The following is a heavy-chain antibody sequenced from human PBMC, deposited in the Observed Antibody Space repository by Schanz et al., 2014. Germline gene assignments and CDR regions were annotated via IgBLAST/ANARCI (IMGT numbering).Heavy chain of an antibody. D-gene: IGHD2-2*01. Sequence: QVQLVSSGGGVVQPGGSLRLSCVASGFTFSSYRMHWVRQAPGKGLEWVALIRYDGITKYYLDSVKGRFTISRDESKNTLYLQMNSLRAEDTAVYYCAREDGTSNTRCFDYWGQGALVTVSS. CDR2: IRYDGITK. V-gene: IGHV3-30*02. CDR3: AREDGTSNTRCFDY. J-gene: IGHJ4*02. CDR1: GFTFSSYR.